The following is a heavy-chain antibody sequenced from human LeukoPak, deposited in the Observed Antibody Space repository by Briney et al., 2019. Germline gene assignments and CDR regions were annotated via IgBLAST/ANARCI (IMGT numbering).Heavy chain of an antibody. CDR1: GLTFTSYA. D-gene: IGHD1-26*01. V-gene: IGHV3-23*01. J-gene: IGHJ4*02. CDR3: AKDPQRGSPYYFDY. CDR2: ISGSGGST. Sequence: PGGSLRLSCAASGLTFTSYAMSWVRQAPGKGQEWVSSISGSGGSTFYVDSVKGRFTISRDNTKNTLYLQMNSLRAEDTALYYCAKDPQRGSPYYFDYWGQGTPVTVSS.